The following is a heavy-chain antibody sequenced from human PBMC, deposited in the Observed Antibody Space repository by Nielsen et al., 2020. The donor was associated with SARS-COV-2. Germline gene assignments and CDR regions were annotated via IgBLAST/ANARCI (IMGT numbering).Heavy chain of an antibody. CDR3: AREGRNLPLNY. J-gene: IGHJ4*02. CDR1: GFTFSDYY. Sequence: GESLKISCAASGFTFSDYYMSWIRQVPGKGLEWVSSISSSSSYTNYADSVKGRFTISRDNAKNSLYLQMNALRAEDTAVYYCAREGRNLPLNYWGQGTLVTVSS. CDR2: ISSSSSYT. V-gene: IGHV3-11*05.